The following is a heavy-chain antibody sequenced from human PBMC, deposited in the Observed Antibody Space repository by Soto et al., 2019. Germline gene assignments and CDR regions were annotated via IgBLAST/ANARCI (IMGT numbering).Heavy chain of an antibody. J-gene: IGHJ4*02. CDR1: GGSISSYY. CDR2: ISGSGGST. Sequence: ETLSLTCTVSGGSISSYYWSWVRQAPGKGLEWVSAISGSGGSTYYADSVKGRFTISRDNSKNTLYLQMNSLRAEDTAVYYCAYSSTPFDYWGQGTLVTVSS. CDR3: AYSSTPFDY. D-gene: IGHD6-13*01. V-gene: IGHV3-23*01.